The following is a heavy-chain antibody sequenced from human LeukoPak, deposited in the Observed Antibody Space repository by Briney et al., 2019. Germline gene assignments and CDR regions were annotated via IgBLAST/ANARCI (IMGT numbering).Heavy chain of an antibody. J-gene: IGHJ4*02. CDR3: ASRTGVY. V-gene: IGHV3-74*01. Sequence: GGSLRLSCAASRFTLSSYWMHWVRQAPGKGLVWVSRINTDGSSTNYADSVKGRFTISRDNAMNTLYLQMNDLRAEDTAVYYCASRTGVYWGQGTLVSVSS. CDR2: INTDGSST. CDR1: RFTLSSYW. D-gene: IGHD1-14*01.